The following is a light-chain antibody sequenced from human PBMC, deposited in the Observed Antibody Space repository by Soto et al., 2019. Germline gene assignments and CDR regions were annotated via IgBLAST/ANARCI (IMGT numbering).Light chain of an antibody. J-gene: IGLJ1*01. Sequence: QSVLTQPPSVSGAPGQRVTISCTGSSSNIGAGYDVHWYQQLPGTAPKLLIHGNSNRPSGVPDRFSGSKSGTSASLAITGLQAEDEADYYCQSYDSSLSAHVFGTGTKLTVL. CDR1: SSNIGAGYD. CDR3: QSYDSSLSAHV. V-gene: IGLV1-40*01. CDR2: GNS.